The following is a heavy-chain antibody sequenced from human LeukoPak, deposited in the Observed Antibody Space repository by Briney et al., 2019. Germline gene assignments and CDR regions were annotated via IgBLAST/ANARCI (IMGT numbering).Heavy chain of an antibody. CDR1: GGTFSSYA. V-gene: IGHV1-69*04. CDR3: ASEIAAAGTGGFDY. Sequence: SVQVSCKASGGTFSSYAISWVRQAPGQGLEWMRRIIPILGIANYAQKFQGRVTITADKSTSTAYMELSSLRSEDTAVYYCASEIAAAGTGGFDYWGQGTLVTVSS. J-gene: IGHJ4*02. D-gene: IGHD6-13*01. CDR2: IIPILGIA.